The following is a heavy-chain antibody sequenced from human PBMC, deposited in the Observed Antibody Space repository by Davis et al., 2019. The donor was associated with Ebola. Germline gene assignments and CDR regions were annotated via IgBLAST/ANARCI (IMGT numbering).Heavy chain of an antibody. CDR1: GFTFSSYG. CDR3: AKEATVTSYYYYGMDV. D-gene: IGHD4-17*01. Sequence: PGGSLRLSCAASGFTFSSYGMHWVRQAPGKGLEWVAVISYDGSNKYYADSVKGRFTISRDSSKNTLYLQMNSLTAEDTAVYYCAKEATVTSYYYYGMDVWGQGTTVTVSS. J-gene: IGHJ6*02. CDR2: ISYDGSNK. V-gene: IGHV3-30*18.